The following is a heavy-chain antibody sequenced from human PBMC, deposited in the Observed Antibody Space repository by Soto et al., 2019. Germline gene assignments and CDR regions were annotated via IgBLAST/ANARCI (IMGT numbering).Heavy chain of an antibody. CDR2: INHSGST. Sequence: SETLSLTCAVYGGSFSGYYWSWIRQPPGKGLEWIGEINHSGSTNYNPPLKSRVTISVDTSKNQFSLKLSSVTAADTAVFYCARGPGYYYGSGSYYNVDYYGMDVWGQGTTVT. CDR1: GGSFSGYY. V-gene: IGHV4-34*01. J-gene: IGHJ6*02. CDR3: ARGPGYYYGSGSYYNVDYYGMDV. D-gene: IGHD3-10*01.